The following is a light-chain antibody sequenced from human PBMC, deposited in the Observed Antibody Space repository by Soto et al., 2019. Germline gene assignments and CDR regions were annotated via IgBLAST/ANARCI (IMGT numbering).Light chain of an antibody. J-gene: IGLJ1*01. CDR1: SSNIGACYD. V-gene: IGLV1-40*01. CDR3: QSYDSSRSYV. CDR2: GNS. Sequence: QSVLTQPPSVSGAPGQRVTISCTGSSSNIGACYDVHWYQQLPGTVPKLIIYGNSNRPSGVPDRFSGSKSGTSASLAITGLQAEDEADYYCQSYDSSRSYVFGTGTKLTVL.